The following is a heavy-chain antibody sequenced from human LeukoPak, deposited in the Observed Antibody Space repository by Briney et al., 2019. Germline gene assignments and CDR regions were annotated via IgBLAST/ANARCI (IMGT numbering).Heavy chain of an antibody. CDR3: AKDLDYGSGYFLFDY. V-gene: IGHV3-23*01. J-gene: IGHJ4*02. CDR2: ISGSGGST. Sequence: QSGGSLRLSCAASGFTFSSYAMSWVRQAPGQGLEWVSGISGSGGSTYYADSVKGRFTISRDNSKNTLYLQMNSLRAEDTAVYYCAKDLDYGSGYFLFDYWGQGTLVTVSS. D-gene: IGHD3-10*01. CDR1: GFTFSSYA.